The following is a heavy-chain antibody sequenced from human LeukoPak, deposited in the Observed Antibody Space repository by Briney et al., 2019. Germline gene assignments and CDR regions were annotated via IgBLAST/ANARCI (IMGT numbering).Heavy chain of an antibody. CDR3: ARTSYDILTSRAFDI. V-gene: IGHV3-48*03. CDR2: ISSSGSTI. J-gene: IGHJ3*02. D-gene: IGHD3-9*01. CDR1: GFTFSSYE. Sequence: PGGSLGLSCAASGFTFSSYEMNWVRQAPGKGLEWVSYISSSGSTIYYADSVKGRLTISRDNAKNSLYLQMNSLRAEDTAVYYCARTSYDILTSRAFDIWGQGTMVTVSS.